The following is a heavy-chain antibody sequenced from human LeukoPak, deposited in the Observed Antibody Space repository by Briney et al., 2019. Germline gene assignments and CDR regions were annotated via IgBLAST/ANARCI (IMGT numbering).Heavy chain of an antibody. CDR2: INPNSGGT. J-gene: IGHJ4*02. CDR1: GYTFTSYG. D-gene: IGHD3-9*01. V-gene: IGHV1-2*02. Sequence: ASVKVSCKASGYTFTSYGISWVRQAPGQGLEWMGWINPNSGGTNYAQKFQGRVTVTRDTSINTAYIELSRLTSDDTAVYYCARGRSYDILTGYLFDHWGQGTLVTVSS. CDR3: ARGRSYDILTGYLFDH.